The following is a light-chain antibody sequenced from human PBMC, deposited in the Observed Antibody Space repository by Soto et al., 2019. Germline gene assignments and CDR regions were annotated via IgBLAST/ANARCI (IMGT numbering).Light chain of an antibody. Sequence: QSALTQPASVSGSPGQSITISCTGTISDFVVYNYVSWYQQHPGKAPKLMIYGVSNRPSGVSNRFSGSKSGNTASLTISGLQADAEADYYCSSNTISSCLQVFGTGTKVPV. CDR3: SSNTISSCLQV. CDR2: GVS. V-gene: IGLV2-14*01. CDR1: ISDFVVYNY. J-gene: IGLJ1*01.